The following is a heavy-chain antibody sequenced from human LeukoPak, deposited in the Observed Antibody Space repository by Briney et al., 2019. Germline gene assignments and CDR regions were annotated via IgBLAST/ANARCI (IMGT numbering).Heavy chain of an antibody. J-gene: IGHJ4*02. Sequence: GRSLRLSCAASGFTFSSHAIHWVRQPPGKGLEWAAVISYDGSNKNYADSVKGRFTISRDNSKDTLYLQMSSLRTEDTALYYCARVTQTLLWFGEFSDWGRGTLVTVSS. CDR2: ISYDGSNK. CDR1: GFTFSSHA. D-gene: IGHD3-10*01. V-gene: IGHV3-30*04. CDR3: ARVTQTLLWFGEFSD.